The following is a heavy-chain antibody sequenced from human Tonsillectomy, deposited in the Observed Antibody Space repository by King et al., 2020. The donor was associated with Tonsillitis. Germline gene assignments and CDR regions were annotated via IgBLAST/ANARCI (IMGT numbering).Heavy chain of an antibody. V-gene: IGHV1-69*09. J-gene: IGHJ4*02. CDR2: IIPILGIA. CDR1: GGTFSSYA. Sequence: VQLVQSGAEVKKPGSSVKVSCKASGGTFSSYAISWVRQAPGQGREWMGRIIPILGIANYAQKFQGRVTITADKSTSTAYMELSSLRSEDTAVYYCASEGNIVVVTARFDYWGQGTLVTVSS. CDR3: ASEGNIVVVTARFDY. D-gene: IGHD2-21*02.